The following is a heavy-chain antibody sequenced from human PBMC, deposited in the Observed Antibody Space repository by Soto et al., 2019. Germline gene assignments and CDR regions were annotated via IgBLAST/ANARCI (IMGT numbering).Heavy chain of an antibody. J-gene: IGHJ4*01. V-gene: IGHV3-74*01. Sequence: EVQLVESGGGLVQPGGSLRLSCAASGFTFNSYWMHWVRQAPGKGLVWVSRIDRDGTDTNYADSVKGRFTISRDNAKNTLLLQMNTLTAEDTSVYYCARATTTVTTRPTLGYWGRGTLVTVSS. CDR1: GFTFNSYW. CDR3: ARATTTVTTRPTLGY. CDR2: IDRDGTDT. D-gene: IGHD4-17*01.